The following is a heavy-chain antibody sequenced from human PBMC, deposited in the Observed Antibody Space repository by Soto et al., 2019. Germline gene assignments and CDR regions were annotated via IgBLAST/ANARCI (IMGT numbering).Heavy chain of an antibody. CDR3: VREAGRGSGGVQELDY. D-gene: IGHD1-26*01. CDR2: IGLVGDT. J-gene: IGHJ4*02. Sequence: ESGGGLVQPGGSLRLSCAASGFTFSTYDMHWVRQPAGTGLEWVAAIGLVGDTYYPGSVKGRFTISREDAKNSLHLEVNSLRVEDTAIYYCVREAGRGSGGVQELDYWGQGTLVTVSS. CDR1: GFTFSTYD. V-gene: IGHV3-13*01.